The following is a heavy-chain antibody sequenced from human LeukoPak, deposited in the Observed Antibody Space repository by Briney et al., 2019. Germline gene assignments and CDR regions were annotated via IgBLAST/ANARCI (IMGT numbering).Heavy chain of an antibody. J-gene: IGHJ6*02. V-gene: IGHV3-72*01. Sequence: GGSLRLSCAASGFTFSDHYMDWVRQAPGKGLEWVGRTRNKANSYTTEYAASVKGRFTISRDNSKNTLYLQMNSLRAEDTAVYYCARDMIEAAAHLINYYGMDVWGQGTTVTVSS. CDR3: ARDMIEAAAHLINYYGMDV. CDR1: GFTFSDHY. CDR2: TRNKANSYTT. D-gene: IGHD6-13*01.